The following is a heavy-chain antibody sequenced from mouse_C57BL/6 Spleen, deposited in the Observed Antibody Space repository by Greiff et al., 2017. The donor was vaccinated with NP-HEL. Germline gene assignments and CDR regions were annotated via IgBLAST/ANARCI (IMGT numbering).Heavy chain of an antibody. J-gene: IGHJ3*01. CDR1: GYTFTSSW. CDR3: ARYDDGSSWFAY. V-gene: IGHV1-64*01. CDR2: IHPNSGST. D-gene: IGHD2-3*01. Sequence: QVQLQQPGAELVKPGASVKLSCKASGYTFTSSWMHWVKQRPGQGLEWIGMIHPNSGSTNYNEKFKSKATLTVDKSSSTAYMQLSSLTSEDSAVYYCARYDDGSSWFAYWGQGTLVTVSA.